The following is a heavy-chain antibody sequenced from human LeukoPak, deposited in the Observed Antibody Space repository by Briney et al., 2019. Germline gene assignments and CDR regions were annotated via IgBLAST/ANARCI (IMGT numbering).Heavy chain of an antibody. J-gene: IGHJ5*02. CDR1: GFTFSSYA. CDR2: ISGSGGST. D-gene: IGHD2-21*02. Sequence: GGSLRLSCAASGFTFSSYAMSWVRQAPGKGLEWVSAISGSGGSTYYADSAKGRFTISRDNSKNTLYLQMNSLRAEDTAVYYCAKDPDIVVVTAIPHWFDPWGQGTLVTVSS. V-gene: IGHV3-23*01. CDR3: AKDPDIVVVTAIPHWFDP.